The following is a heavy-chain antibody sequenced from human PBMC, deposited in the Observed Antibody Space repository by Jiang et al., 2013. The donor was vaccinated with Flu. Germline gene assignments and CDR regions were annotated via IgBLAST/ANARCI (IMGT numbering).Heavy chain of an antibody. CDR2: ISSSSSAI. V-gene: IGHV3-48*02. J-gene: IGHJ4*02. CDR1: FSIYS. CDR3: ARATGDY. Sequence: FSIYSMNWVRQAPGKGLEWVSYISSSSSAIYYADSVKGRFTISRDNAKNSLYLQMNSLRDEDTAVYYCARATGDYWGQGTLVTVSS.